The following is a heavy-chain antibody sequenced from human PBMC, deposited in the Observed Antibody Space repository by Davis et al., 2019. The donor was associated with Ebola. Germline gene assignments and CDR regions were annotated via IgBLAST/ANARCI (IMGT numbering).Heavy chain of an antibody. V-gene: IGHV3-74*01. Sequence: HTGGSLRLSCAASGFTFSSYWMHWVRQAPGKGLVWVSRIITDGTTTNYADSVKGRFIISRDNAKSSLYLQINNLRAEDTAVYYCAYLGTFDYWGQGTLVTVSS. CDR2: IITDGTTT. J-gene: IGHJ4*02. D-gene: IGHD7-27*01. CDR3: AYLGTFDY. CDR1: GFTFSSYW.